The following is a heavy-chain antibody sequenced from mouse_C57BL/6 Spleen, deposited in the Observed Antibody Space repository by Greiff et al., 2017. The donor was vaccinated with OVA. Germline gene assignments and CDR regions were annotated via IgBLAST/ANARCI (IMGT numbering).Heavy chain of an antibody. J-gene: IGHJ4*01. CDR2: INPGSGGT. D-gene: IGHD1-1*01. V-gene: IGHV1-54*01. Sequence: VQLQQSGAELVRPGTSVKVSCKASGYAFTNYLIEWVKQRPGQGLEWIGVINPGSGGTNYNEKFKGKATLTADKASSTAYLQLSSLTSEDAAVYFCAKRGYGSSYGAMDYWGQGTSVTVSS. CDR1: GYAFTNYL. CDR3: AKRGYGSSYGAMDY.